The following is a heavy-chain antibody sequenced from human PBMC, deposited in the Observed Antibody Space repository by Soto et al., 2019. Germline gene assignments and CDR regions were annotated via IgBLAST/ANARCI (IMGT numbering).Heavy chain of an antibody. J-gene: IGHJ6*02. V-gene: IGHV2-26*01. CDR2: IVSNDEK. Sequence: QVTLKESGPVLVKPTETLTLTCTVSGFSLSNARMGVSWIRQPPGKALEWLAHIVSNDEKSYSTSLKSRLTISKDTSKSQVVPTMTNMDPVDTATYYCARIWGPYYYYGMDVWGQGTTVTVSS. D-gene: IGHD7-27*01. CDR1: GFSLSNARMG. CDR3: ARIWGPYYYYGMDV.